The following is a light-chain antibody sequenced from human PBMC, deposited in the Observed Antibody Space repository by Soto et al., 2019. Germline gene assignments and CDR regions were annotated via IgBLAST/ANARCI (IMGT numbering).Light chain of an antibody. CDR3: QQYGSSPFT. V-gene: IGKV3-20*01. J-gene: IGKJ3*01. CDR2: GAS. Sequence: ETVMTQSPGTLSLSPGERATLSCRASQSVSSSYLAWYQQKPGQAPRLLFYGASSRATGIPDRFSGSGSGTDFTLTISRLEPEDFAVYYCQQYGSSPFTFGPGTKVDIK. CDR1: QSVSSSY.